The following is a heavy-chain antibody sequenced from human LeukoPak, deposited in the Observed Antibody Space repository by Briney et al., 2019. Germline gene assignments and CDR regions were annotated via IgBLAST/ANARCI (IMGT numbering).Heavy chain of an antibody. CDR3: ARGHGGATPSRRASDY. CDR1: GGSFRGYY. D-gene: IGHD1-26*01. J-gene: IGHJ4*02. V-gene: IGHV4-34*01. Sequence: SETLSLTCAVYGGSFRGYYWSWIRQPPGKGLEWIGEINHSGSTNYNPSLKSRVTISVDTSKNQFSLKLSSVTAADTAVYYCARGHGGATPSRRASDYWGQGTLVTVSS. CDR2: INHSGST.